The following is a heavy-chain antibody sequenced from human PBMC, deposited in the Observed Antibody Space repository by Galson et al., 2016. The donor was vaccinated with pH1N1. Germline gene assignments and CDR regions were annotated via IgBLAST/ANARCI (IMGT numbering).Heavy chain of an antibody. CDR2: MWHDGSHE. J-gene: IGHJ5*02. Sequence: SLRLSCAASGFDFSSYGMFWVRQAPRKGLEWVAAMWHDGSHEYYSYSVNGRFTISRDNSKNTLYLQMDRLKGEDTAVYYCVRDFSYCRGLSCFSTPLFNWFDTWGQGTLVTVSS. CDR1: GFDFSSYG. CDR3: VRDFSYCRGLSCFSTPLFNWFDT. V-gene: IGHV3-33*07. D-gene: IGHD2-15*01.